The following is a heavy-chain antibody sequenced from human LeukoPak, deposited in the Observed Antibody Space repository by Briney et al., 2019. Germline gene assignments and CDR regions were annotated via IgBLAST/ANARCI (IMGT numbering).Heavy chain of an antibody. Sequence: GESLKISCKGSGYSFTSYWIGWVRQMPGKGLEWMGIIYPGDSDTRYSPSFQGQVTISADKSISTAYLQWSSLKASDTAMDYCARLHCSGGSCYINPNWFDPWGQGTLVTVSS. CDR1: GYSFTSYW. J-gene: IGHJ5*02. D-gene: IGHD2-15*01. CDR3: ARLHCSGGSCYINPNWFDP. CDR2: IYPGDSDT. V-gene: IGHV5-51*01.